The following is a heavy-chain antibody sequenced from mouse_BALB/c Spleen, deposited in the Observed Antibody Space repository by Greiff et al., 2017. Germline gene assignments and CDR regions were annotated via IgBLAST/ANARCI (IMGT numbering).Heavy chain of an antibody. Sequence: VHLVESGPGLVAPSQSLSITCTVSGFSLTSSGVHWVRQPPGKGLEWLGVIWAGGSTNYNSALMSRLSISKDNSKSQVFLKMNSLQTDDTAMYYCARLLLRGHYAMDYWGQGTSVTVSS. V-gene: IGHV2-9*02. CDR1: GFSLTSSG. D-gene: IGHD1-1*01. J-gene: IGHJ4*01. CDR3: ARLLLRGHYAMDY. CDR2: IWAGGST.